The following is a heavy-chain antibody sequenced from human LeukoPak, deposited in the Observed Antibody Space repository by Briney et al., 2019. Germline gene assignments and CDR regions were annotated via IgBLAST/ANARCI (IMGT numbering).Heavy chain of an antibody. V-gene: IGHV3-30*04. Sequence: GGSLRLSCAASGFTFSSYAMHWVRQAPGKGLEWVAVISYDGSNKYYADSVKGRFTISRDNSKNTLYLQMNSLRAEDTAVYYCARENYYDSSGLDYWGQGTLVTVSS. CDR1: GFTFSSYA. CDR3: ARENYYDSSGLDY. CDR2: ISYDGSNK. J-gene: IGHJ4*02. D-gene: IGHD3-22*01.